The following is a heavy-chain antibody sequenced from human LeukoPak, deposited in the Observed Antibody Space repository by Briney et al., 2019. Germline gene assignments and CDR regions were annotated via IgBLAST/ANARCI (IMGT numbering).Heavy chain of an antibody. CDR2: IYYSGST. CDR3: ARLSRRKLRYFDWLSYFDY. Sequence: SETLSLTCTVSGGSVSSGSYYWSWIRQPPGKGLEWIGYIYYSGSTNYNPSLKSRVTISVGTSKNQFSLKLSSVTAADTAVYYCARLSRRKLRYFDWLSYFDYWGQGTLVTVSS. CDR1: GGSVSSGSYY. D-gene: IGHD3-9*01. J-gene: IGHJ4*02. V-gene: IGHV4-61*01.